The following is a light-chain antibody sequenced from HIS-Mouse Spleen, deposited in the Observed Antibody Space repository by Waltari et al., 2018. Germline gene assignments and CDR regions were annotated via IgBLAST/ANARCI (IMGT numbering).Light chain of an antibody. CDR1: SSNIGSNT. V-gene: IGLV1-44*01. J-gene: IGLJ3*02. CDR3: AAWDDSLNGCV. Sequence: QSVLTQPPSASGTPGQRVTIPCSGSSSNIGSNTVNWYQQHPGTAPKPLMYSNNQRPSGAPDRFSGSKSGTSASLAISGLQSEDEADYYCAAWDDSLNGCVFGGGTKLTVL. CDR2: SNN.